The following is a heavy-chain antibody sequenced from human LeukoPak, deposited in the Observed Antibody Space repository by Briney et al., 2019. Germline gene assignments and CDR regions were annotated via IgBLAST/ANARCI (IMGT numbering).Heavy chain of an antibody. V-gene: IGHV1-69*05. CDR3: ASLVEAAANFDY. Sequence: SVKVSCKASGGTFSSYAISLVRQAPGQGLEWMGGIIPIFGTANYAQKFQGRVTITTDESTSTAYMELSSLRSEDTAVYYCASLVEAAANFDYWGQGTLVTVSP. D-gene: IGHD6-13*01. CDR1: GGTFSSYA. J-gene: IGHJ4*02. CDR2: IIPIFGTA.